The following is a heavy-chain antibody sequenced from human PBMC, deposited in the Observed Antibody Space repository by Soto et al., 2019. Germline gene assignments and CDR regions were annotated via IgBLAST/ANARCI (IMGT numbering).Heavy chain of an antibody. V-gene: IGHV3-7*03. CDR1: GFTFSTYW. D-gene: IGHD5-12*01. CDR2: IKQDGSEK. Sequence: GSLRLSCAASGFTFSTYWMSWVRQAPGKGLEWVANIKQDGSEKYYVDSVKGRFTISRDNAKNSLYLQMNSLRAEDTAVYYCASVRGWLQDSLFDYWGQGTLVTVSS. CDR3: ASVRGWLQDSLFDY. J-gene: IGHJ4*02.